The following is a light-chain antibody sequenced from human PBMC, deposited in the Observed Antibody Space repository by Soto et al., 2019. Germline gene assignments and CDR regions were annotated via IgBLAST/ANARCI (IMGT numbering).Light chain of an antibody. J-gene: IGKJ1*01. V-gene: IGKV1-5*01. CDR2: DAS. Sequence: DIQMTQSPATLSASVGDGVTITCRASQSISSWVAWYQQKPGQAPKLLIYDASSMASGVPSRFSGSGSGTEFTLTISSLQPDDFATYYCQQYNSYSRTFGQGTKVDIK. CDR3: QQYNSYSRT. CDR1: QSISSW.